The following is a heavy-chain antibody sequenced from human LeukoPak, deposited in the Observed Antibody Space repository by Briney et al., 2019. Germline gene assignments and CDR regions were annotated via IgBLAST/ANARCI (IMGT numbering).Heavy chain of an antibody. CDR1: GYILTEIS. D-gene: IGHD3-22*01. Sequence: ASVKVSCKVSGYILTEISMHWVRQAPGKGLEWMGGFDPEDGETIYAQKFQGRVTMTEDTSTDTAYMELSSLRSEDTAVYYCATFRLAPDSSGYYYLWGFYSWGQGTLVTVSS. J-gene: IGHJ4*02. CDR2: FDPEDGET. V-gene: IGHV1-24*01. CDR3: ATFRLAPDSSGYYYLWGFYS.